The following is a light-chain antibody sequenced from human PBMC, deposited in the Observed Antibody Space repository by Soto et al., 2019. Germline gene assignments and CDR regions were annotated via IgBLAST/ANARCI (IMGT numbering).Light chain of an antibody. CDR3: EEWDDSLNGVV. J-gene: IGLJ2*01. V-gene: IGLV1-44*01. CDR2: SNN. CDR1: SSNIGSNT. Sequence: QSVLTHPPSASGTPGQRVTISCSGSSSNIGSNTVNWYQQLPGTAPKLLIYSNNLRPSGVPDRFSGSKSGTSASLAISGLQSEDEADYYCEEWDDSLNGVVFGGGTKLTVL.